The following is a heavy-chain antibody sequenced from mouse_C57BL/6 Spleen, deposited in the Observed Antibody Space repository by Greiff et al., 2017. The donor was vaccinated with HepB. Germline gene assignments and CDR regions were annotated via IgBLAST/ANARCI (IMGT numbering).Heavy chain of an antibody. Sequence: EVQVVESGGGLVKPGGSLKLSCAASGFTFSSYTMSWVRQTPEKRLEWVATISGGGGNTYYPDSVKGRFTISRDNAKNTLYLQMSSLRSEDTALYYCARRGYYGSGAWFAYWGQGTLVTVSA. CDR2: ISGGGGNT. CDR1: GFTFSSYT. V-gene: IGHV5-9*01. CDR3: ARRGYYGSGAWFAY. D-gene: IGHD1-1*01. J-gene: IGHJ3*01.